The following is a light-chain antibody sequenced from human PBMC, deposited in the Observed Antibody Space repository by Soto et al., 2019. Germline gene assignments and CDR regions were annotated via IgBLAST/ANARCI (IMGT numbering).Light chain of an antibody. CDR2: DAS. V-gene: IGKV1-5*01. CDR3: QQYNSYSGT. CDR1: QSISSW. J-gene: IGKJ1*01. Sequence: DIQMTQSPSTLSGTVGDRVTITCRASQSISSWLAWYQQKPGKAPKLLIYDASSLESGVPSRFSGSGPGTEFTLTISSLQPDDFATYYCQQYNSYSGTFGQGTKVDIK.